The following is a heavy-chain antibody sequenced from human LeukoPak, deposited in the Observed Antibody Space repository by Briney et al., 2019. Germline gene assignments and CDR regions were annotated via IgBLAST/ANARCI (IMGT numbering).Heavy chain of an antibody. J-gene: IGHJ5*01. D-gene: IGHD5-18*01. Sequence: GGSLRLSCAASGFSFSSSAVTWVREAQGKGLQWISTVTGSDAETFYAGSVKGRITISRDASKNMVHLQMNSLRVEDTAIYYCAQGPRLHKGYHPDSWGQGTLVTVSS. CDR3: AQGPRLHKGYHPDS. V-gene: IGHV3-23*01. CDR1: GFSFSSSA. CDR2: VTGSDAET.